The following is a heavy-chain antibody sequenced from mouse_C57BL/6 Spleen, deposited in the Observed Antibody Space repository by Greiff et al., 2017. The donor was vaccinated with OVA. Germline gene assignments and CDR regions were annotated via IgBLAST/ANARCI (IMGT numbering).Heavy chain of an antibody. CDR3: ASQEVITTVVAPFAY. Sequence: VQLQQSGGDLVKPGGSLKLSCAASGFTFSSYGMSWVRQTPDKRLEWVATSSSGGSYTYYPDSVKGRFTISRDNAKNTLYLQMSSLKSEDTAMYYCASQEVITTVVAPFAYWGQGTLVTVSA. J-gene: IGHJ3*01. CDR2: SSSGGSYT. D-gene: IGHD1-1*01. CDR1: GFTFSSYG. V-gene: IGHV5-6*01.